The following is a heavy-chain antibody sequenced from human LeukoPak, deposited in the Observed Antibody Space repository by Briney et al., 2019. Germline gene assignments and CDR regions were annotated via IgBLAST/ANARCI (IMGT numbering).Heavy chain of an antibody. CDR1: GYTFTSYG. V-gene: IGHV1-18*01. CDR2: ISAYNGNT. J-gene: IGHJ4*02. CDR3: ARAYYDFWSGYYMSY. D-gene: IGHD3-3*01. Sequence: ASVKVSCKASGYTFTSYGISWVRQAPGQGLEWMGWISAYNGNTNYAQKLQGRVTMTTDTSTSTAYMELRSLRSDDTAVYYCARAYYDFWSGYYMSYWGQGTLVTVSS.